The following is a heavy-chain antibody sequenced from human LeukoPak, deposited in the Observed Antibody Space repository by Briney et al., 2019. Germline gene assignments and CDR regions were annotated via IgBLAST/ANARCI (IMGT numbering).Heavy chain of an antibody. J-gene: IGHJ3*02. D-gene: IGHD3-9*01. V-gene: IGHV3-7*01. CDR2: IKQDGSEK. Sequence: PGGSLRLSCAGSGFTFRSYWMHWVRQAPGKGLEWVANIKQDGSEKYYVDSVKGRFTISRDNANDSVYLQMNSLRAEDTAAYYCARRYFDWFLGAGGSLDSWGQGTMVTVSS. CDR3: ARRYFDWFLGAGGSLDS. CDR1: GFTFRSYW.